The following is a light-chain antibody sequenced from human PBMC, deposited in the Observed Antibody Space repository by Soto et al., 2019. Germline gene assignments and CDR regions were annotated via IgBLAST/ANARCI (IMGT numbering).Light chain of an antibody. CDR1: QSVTSNY. J-gene: IGKJ2*01. Sequence: EIVLTQSPGTLSSSPGERATLSCRASQSVTSNYLAWYQQKRGQAPRLLIWGASIRATDLPDRFSGGGSGTDFTLTISRLEAEDFAVYYCQQRTDWPPVYTFGQGTKLEIK. CDR3: QQRTDWPPVYT. CDR2: GAS. V-gene: IGKV3D-20*02.